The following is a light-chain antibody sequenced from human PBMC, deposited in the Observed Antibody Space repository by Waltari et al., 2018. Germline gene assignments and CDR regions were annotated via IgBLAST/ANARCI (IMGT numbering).Light chain of an antibody. CDR3: QQYYDNTFT. Sequence: DIVVTQSPASLAVSLGETATINCKSSQSVSYSPNNKNYLAWYQQRPGQPPRLLISWASTREFGVPDRFSGSGSETDFTLSISSLQAEDVAVYYCQQYYDNTFTFGPGTKVDIK. J-gene: IGKJ3*01. CDR2: WAS. CDR1: QSVSYSPNNKNY. V-gene: IGKV4-1*01.